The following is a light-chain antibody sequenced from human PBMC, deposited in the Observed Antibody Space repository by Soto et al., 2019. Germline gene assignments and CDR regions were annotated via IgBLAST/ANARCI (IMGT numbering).Light chain of an antibody. V-gene: IGKV1-33*01. CDR1: QDIRKY. CDR2: CAS. J-gene: IGKJ2*01. CDR3: QQYNNLPYT. Sequence: DIQMTQSPSSLSASVGDRVTITCQASQDIRKYLNWYQQKPVKAPKLLIYCASNLETGLPSRFSGSGSGTDFTIIISCLQPEDIATYYCQQYNNLPYTFGRGSKLKIK.